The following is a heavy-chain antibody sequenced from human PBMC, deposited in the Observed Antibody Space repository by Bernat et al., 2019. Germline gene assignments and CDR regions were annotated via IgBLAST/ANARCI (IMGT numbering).Heavy chain of an antibody. J-gene: IGHJ5*02. V-gene: IGHV4-61*01. CDR3: ARTGYCSGVSCYSGWFDP. Sequence: VQLQESGPGLVKPSETLSLTCTVSGDSVTTSNYYWSWIRQPPGKGLEWIAYIYYSGSTNYNPSLKSRATISLDKSKNQFSLKLTSVTAADTAVYLCARTGYCSGVSCYSGWFDPWGQGTLVTVSS. CDR1: GDSVTTSNYY. D-gene: IGHD2-15*01. CDR2: IYYSGST.